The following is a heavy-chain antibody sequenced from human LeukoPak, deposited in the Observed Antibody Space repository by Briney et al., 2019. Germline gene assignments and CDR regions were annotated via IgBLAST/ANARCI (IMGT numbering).Heavy chain of an antibody. CDR2: ISSSSSYI. CDR1: GFTFSSYE. J-gene: IGHJ6*03. D-gene: IGHD3-22*01. Sequence: GGSLRLSCAASGFTFSSYEMNWVRQAPGKGLEWVSSISSSSSYIYYADSVKGRFTISRDNSKNTLYLQMNSLRAEDTAVYYCARQTITMIVVVITRGYMDVWGKGTTVTVSS. V-gene: IGHV3-21*01. CDR3: ARQTITMIVVVITRGYMDV.